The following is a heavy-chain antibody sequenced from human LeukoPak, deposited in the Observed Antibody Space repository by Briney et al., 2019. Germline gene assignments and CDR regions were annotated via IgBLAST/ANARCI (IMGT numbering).Heavy chain of an antibody. V-gene: IGHV3-30*18. J-gene: IGHJ4*02. D-gene: IGHD1-26*01. CDR1: GFTFSSYG. CDR3: AKDVVGAPGY. Sequence: GRSLRLSCAASGFTFSSYGMHWVRQAPGKGLEWVAVISYDGSNKYYADSVKGRFTISRDNSKNTLYLQMNSLRAEDTAVYYCAKDVVGAPGYWGQGILVTVSS. CDR2: ISYDGSNK.